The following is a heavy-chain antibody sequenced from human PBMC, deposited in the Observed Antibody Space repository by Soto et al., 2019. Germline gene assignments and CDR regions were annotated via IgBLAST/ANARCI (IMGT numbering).Heavy chain of an antibody. CDR3: ATDLTDSSGHTLGMDV. CDR2: IYYSGST. CDR1: GGSISSGGYY. V-gene: IGHV4-31*03. D-gene: IGHD6-25*01. Sequence: SETLSLTCTVSGGSISSGGYYWSWIRQHPGKGLEWIGYIYYSGSTYYNPSLKSRVTISVDTSKSQFSLKLSSVTAADTAVYYCATDLTDSSGHTLGMDVWSQGTTVTVSS. J-gene: IGHJ6*02.